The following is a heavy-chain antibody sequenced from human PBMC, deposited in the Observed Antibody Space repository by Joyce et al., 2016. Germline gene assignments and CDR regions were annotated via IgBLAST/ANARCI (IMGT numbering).Heavy chain of an antibody. J-gene: IGHJ4*02. CDR1: GFIFRNYW. CDR3: AMASSGWYNY. D-gene: IGHD6-19*01. CDR2: IKLDGIEK. Sequence: EVQLVESGGGLVQPGGSLRLSCATSGFIFRNYWMSWVRQAPGKGLEWVANIKLDGIEKDYVDSVKGRFTISRDDAKNSLYLQMNSLRAEDTAVYYCAMASSGWYNYWGQGTLVTVSS. V-gene: IGHV3-7*03.